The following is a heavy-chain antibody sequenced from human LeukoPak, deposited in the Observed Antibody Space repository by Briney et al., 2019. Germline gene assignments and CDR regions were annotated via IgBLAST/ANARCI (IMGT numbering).Heavy chain of an antibody. D-gene: IGHD4-11*01. V-gene: IGHV4-39*01. CDR3: ARGSTVTSYYYYYGMDV. Sequence: PSETLSLTCTVSGGSISSSSYYWGWIRQPPGKGLEWIGSIYYSGSTYYNPSLKSRVTISVDTSKNQFSLKLSSVTAADTAVYYCARGSTVTSYYYYYGMDVWGQGTTVTVSS. J-gene: IGHJ6*02. CDR2: IYYSGST. CDR1: GGSISSSSYY.